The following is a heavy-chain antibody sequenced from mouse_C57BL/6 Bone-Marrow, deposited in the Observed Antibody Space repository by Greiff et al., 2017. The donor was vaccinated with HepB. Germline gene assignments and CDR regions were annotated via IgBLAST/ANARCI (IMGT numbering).Heavy chain of an antibody. V-gene: IGHV1-64*01. J-gene: IGHJ2*01. D-gene: IGHD2-3*01. CDR3: ARDPDDGYYVHFDY. CDR2: IHPNSGST. CDR1: GYTFTSYW. Sequence: QVQLQQSGAELVKPGASVKLSCKASGYTFTSYWMHWVKQRPGQGLEWIGMIHPNSGSTNYNEKFKSKATLTVDKSSSTAYMQLSSLTSEDSAVYYCARDPDDGYYVHFDYWGQGTTLTVSS.